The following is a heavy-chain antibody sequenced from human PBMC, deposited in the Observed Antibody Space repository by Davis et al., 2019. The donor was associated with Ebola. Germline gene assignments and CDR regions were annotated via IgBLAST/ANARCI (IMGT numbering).Heavy chain of an antibody. D-gene: IGHD3-10*01. CDR2: IQGDGSEK. V-gene: IGHV3-7*01. Sequence: GESLKISCAASGFTFSGYAMHWVRQAPGKGLEWVANIQGDGSEKYYLDSVKGRFTISRDNAKNSLYLEMNNLRVEDTAVHHCTWIRGGNNWGQGTLVTVSS. J-gene: IGHJ4*02. CDR3: TWIRGGNN. CDR1: GFTFSGYA.